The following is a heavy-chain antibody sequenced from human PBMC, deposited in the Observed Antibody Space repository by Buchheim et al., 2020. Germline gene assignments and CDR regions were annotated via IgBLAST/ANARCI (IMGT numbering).Heavy chain of an antibody. Sequence: VKKPGASVKVSCKASGYTFTGYYMHWVRQAPGQGLEWMGWINPNSGGTNYAQKFQGWVTMTRDTSISTAYMELSRLRSDDTAVYYCARDRQQLGQPEYYYYGMDVWGQGTT. V-gene: IGHV1-2*04. CDR3: ARDRQQLGQPEYYYYGMDV. J-gene: IGHJ6*02. CDR2: INPNSGGT. CDR1: GYTFTGYY. D-gene: IGHD6-13*01.